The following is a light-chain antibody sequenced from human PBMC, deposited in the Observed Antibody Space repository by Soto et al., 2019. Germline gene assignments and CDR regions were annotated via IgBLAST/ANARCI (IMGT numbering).Light chain of an antibody. J-gene: IGLJ2*01. CDR2: YNS. CDR3: QVWDSSSDHHVV. V-gene: IGLV3-21*04. Sequence: SYELTQAPSVSVAPGKTASITCGGNSIGSKSVHWYQQKPGQAPVLVIYYNSDRPSGIPERFSGSNSGNTATLTISRVEAGDEADFYCQVWDSSSDHHVVFGGGTKLTVL. CDR1: SIGSKS.